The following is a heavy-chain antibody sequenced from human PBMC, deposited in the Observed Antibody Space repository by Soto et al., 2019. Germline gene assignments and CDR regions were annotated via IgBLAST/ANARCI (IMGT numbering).Heavy chain of an antibody. J-gene: IGHJ4*02. Sequence: GGSLRLSCAASGFTFSSYAMSWVRQAPGKGLEWVSGISGSGGSTYYADSVKGRFTISRDNSKNTLSLQMNSLGAEDTAVYYCVRCGVVVTAGDYWGQGTLVTVSS. CDR3: VRCGVVVTAGDY. CDR1: GFTFSSYA. CDR2: ISGSGGST. V-gene: IGHV3-23*01. D-gene: IGHD2-21*02.